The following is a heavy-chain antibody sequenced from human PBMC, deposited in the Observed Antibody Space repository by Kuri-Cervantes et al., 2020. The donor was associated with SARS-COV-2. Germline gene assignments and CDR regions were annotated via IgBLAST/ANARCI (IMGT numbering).Heavy chain of an antibody. V-gene: IGHV1-18*01. D-gene: IGHD2-15*01. Sequence: ASVKVSCKASGYTFTSYGISWVRQAPGQGLEWMGWISAYNGNTNYAQKLQGRVTMTTDTSTSTAYMELRSLRSDDTAVYYCARDYCIGGSCRDFDYWGQGTLVTVSS. CDR2: ISAYNGNT. CDR1: GYTFTSYG. J-gene: IGHJ4*02. CDR3: ARDYCIGGSCRDFDY.